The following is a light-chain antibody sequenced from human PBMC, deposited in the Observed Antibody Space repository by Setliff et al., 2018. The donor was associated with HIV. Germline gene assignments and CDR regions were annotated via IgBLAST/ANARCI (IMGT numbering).Light chain of an antibody. CDR3: SSYAGSNDLI. CDR1: SSDVGGYNY. Sequence: QSVLAQPPSASGSPGQSVTISCTGTSSDVGGYNYVSWYQQHPGKAPQVMIYEVNKRPSGVPDRFSGSKYGNTASLTVSGLQADDEADYYYSSYAGSNDLIFGGGTKVTVL. J-gene: IGLJ2*01. V-gene: IGLV2-8*01. CDR2: EVN.